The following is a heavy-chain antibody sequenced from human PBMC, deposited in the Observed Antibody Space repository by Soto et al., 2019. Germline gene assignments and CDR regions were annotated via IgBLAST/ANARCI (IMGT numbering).Heavy chain of an antibody. CDR1: GFTFSTYA. Sequence: AGGSLRLSCAASGFTFSTYAMSWVRQASGKGLEWASAISAGGGSTYYADSVKGRFTISRDNFINTLYLQMNSLRTEDTAVYYCAHPRGYGVFDAYDIWGQGAMVTVSS. J-gene: IGHJ3*02. CDR3: AHPRGYGVFDAYDI. V-gene: IGHV3-23*01. D-gene: IGHD4-17*01. CDR2: ISAGGGST.